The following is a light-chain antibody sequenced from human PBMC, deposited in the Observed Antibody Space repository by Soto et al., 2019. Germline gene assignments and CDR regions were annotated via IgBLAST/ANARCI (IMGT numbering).Light chain of an antibody. V-gene: IGKV3-11*01. CDR1: QSVSSG. CDR2: DAS. J-gene: IGKJ1*01. Sequence: EIVLTQSPATLSLSPGERATLSCRASQSVSSGLAWYQQIPGQAPRLLIYDASNRATGIPARFSGSGSGTDFTLTISSLEPEDFAVYYCQQRSNWPTFGQGTKVDIK. CDR3: QQRSNWPT.